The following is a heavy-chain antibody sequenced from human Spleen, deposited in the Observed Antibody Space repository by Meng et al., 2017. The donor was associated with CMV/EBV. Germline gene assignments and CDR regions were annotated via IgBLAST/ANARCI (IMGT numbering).Heavy chain of an antibody. CDR1: TFRSYA. V-gene: IGHV3-23*01. D-gene: IGHD6-19*01. J-gene: IGHJ4*02. CDR3: AKSTYSDSSGLGEYYFDY. CDR2: ISGSGGRT. Sequence: TFRSYAMSWVRQAPGKGLEWVSAISGSGGRTYYADSVKGRFTVSRDNSKNTLYLQMNSLRAEDTAVYYCAKSTYSDSSGLGEYYFDYWGQGTLVTVSS.